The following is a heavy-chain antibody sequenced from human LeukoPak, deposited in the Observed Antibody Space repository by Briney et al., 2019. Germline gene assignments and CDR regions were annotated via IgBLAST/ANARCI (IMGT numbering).Heavy chain of an antibody. Sequence: SETLSLTCTVSGGSISTTSYFWAWIRQPPGEGLEWIGSIYYSGTTYYNSSLKSRVTISVERSKNHFSLNLSSLTAADTAVYYCARVYSSSHNWFDTWGQGTQVTVSS. V-gene: IGHV4-39*07. CDR2: IYYSGTT. CDR1: GGSISTTSYF. J-gene: IGHJ5*02. D-gene: IGHD6-13*01. CDR3: ARVYSSSHNWFDT.